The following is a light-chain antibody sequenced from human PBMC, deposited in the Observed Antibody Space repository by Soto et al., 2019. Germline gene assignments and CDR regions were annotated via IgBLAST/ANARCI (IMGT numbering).Light chain of an antibody. CDR3: KQRSSWPVT. J-gene: IGKJ4*01. CDR2: DVS. CDR1: QDMSDF. Sequence: EIVLTQSPATLSLSPGERATLSCRASQDMSDFLAWYQHKPGQSPRLLIYDVSKRATGIPARFSGSGSGPDFSLTSSSLEPEDFGVYYCKQRSSWPVTFGGGTKVEIK. V-gene: IGKV3-11*01.